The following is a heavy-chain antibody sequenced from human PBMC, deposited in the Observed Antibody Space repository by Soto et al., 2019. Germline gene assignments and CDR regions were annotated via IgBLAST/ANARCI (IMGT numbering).Heavy chain of an antibody. Sequence: ASVKVSCKSSGYTFTSYYMHCVRQAPGQGLEWMGIINPSGGSTSYAQKFQGRVTMTRDTSRSQFSLRLSSVTAADTAVYYCARLGKYYQSLDPWGPGTLVTVSS. CDR3: ARLGKYYQSLDP. D-gene: IGHD2-2*01. V-gene: IGHV1-46*01. J-gene: IGHJ5*02. CDR1: GYTFTSYY. CDR2: INPSGGST.